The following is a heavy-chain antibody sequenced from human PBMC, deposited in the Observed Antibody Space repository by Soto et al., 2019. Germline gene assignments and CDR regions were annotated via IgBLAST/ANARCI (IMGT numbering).Heavy chain of an antibody. CDR3: ARGSRYGDLFGYDY. V-gene: IGHV4-34*01. CDR1: GGSFSGYY. CDR2: INHSGST. D-gene: IGHD4-17*01. Sequence: SETLSLTCAVYGGSFSGYYWSWIRQPPGKGLEWIGEINHSGSTNYNPSLKSRVTISVDTSKNQFSLKLSSVTAADTAVYYCARGSRYGDLFGYDYWGQGTLVTVSS. J-gene: IGHJ4*02.